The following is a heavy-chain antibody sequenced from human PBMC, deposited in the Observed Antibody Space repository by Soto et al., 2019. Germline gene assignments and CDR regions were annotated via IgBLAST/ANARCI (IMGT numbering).Heavy chain of an antibody. CDR3: ARDIFPYSGQRYYDYGRDV. V-gene: IGHV3-33*01. CDR1: GFTFSSYG. CDR2: IWYDGSNK. J-gene: IGHJ6*02. D-gene: IGHD4-4*01. Sequence: QVQLVESGGGVVQPGRSLRLSCAASGFTFSSYGMHWVRQAPGKGLEWLAVIWYDGSNKYYADSVKGRFTISRDNSKNTLFLQMNSLIAEDTALYYCARDIFPYSGQRYYDYGRDVWGPGTTVTVSS.